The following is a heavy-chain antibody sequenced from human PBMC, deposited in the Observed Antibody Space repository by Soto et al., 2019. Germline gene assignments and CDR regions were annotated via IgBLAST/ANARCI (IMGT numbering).Heavy chain of an antibody. CDR3: VLDERQVDRFDS. D-gene: IGHD6-25*01. CDR2: ISSGSRNI. CDR1: GFTFSTYS. J-gene: IGHJ4*02. Sequence: EVQLVESGGGLVQPGGSLRVSCAASGFTFSTYSMNWVRQTPGKGLEWVSYISSGSRNIYYADSVKGRFTISRDNAKNSLYLQMNSLRAEDTAVYYCVLDERQVDRFDSWGQGTLVTVSS. V-gene: IGHV3-48*01.